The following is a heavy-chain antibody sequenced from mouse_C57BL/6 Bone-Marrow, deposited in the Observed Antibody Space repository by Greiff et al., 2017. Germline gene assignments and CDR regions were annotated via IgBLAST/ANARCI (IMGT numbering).Heavy chain of an antibody. V-gene: IGHV14-4*01. J-gene: IGHJ3*01. CDR3: TTGGSPFAY. D-gene: IGHD1-1*01. CDR2: IDPENGDT. Sequence: VQLQQSGAELVRPGASVKLSCTASGFNIKDDYMHWVKQRPEQGLEWIGWIDPENGDTEYASKFQGKATITADPSSNTAYRQLSSLTSEDTAVYYGTTGGSPFAYWGQGTLVTVSA. CDR1: GFNIKDDY.